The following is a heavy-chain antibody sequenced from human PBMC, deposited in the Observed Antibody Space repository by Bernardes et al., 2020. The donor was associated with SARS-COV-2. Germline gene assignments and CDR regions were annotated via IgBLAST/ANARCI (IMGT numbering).Heavy chain of an antibody. J-gene: IGHJ4*02. D-gene: IGHD3-10*01. CDR1: GYTFTSHY. Sequence: ASVKVSCKASGYTFTSHYIHWVRQAPGQGLEWMGLINPNSNSISHQQRFQGRLTLTRDTSASTVYMELSSLRSEDTAVYYCGRSYASGSYFFRGIDYWGQGTLVTVSS. V-gene: IGHV1-46*01. CDR2: INPNSNSI. CDR3: GRSYASGSYFFRGIDY.